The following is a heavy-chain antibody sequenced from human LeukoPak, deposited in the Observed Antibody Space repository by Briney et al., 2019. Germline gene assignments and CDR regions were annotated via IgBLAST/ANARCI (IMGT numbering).Heavy chain of an antibody. CDR3: ARDGWGVPTAYYYYGMDV. V-gene: IGHV1-3*01. CDR2: INAGNGNT. CDR1: GYTFTSYA. J-gene: IGHJ6*04. Sequence: GASVKVSCRASGYTFTSYAMHWVRQAPGQRLEWMGWINAGNGNTKYSQKFQGRVTITRDTSASTAYMELSSLRSEDTAVYYCARDGWGVPTAYYYYGMDVWGKGTTVTVSS. D-gene: IGHD3-16*01.